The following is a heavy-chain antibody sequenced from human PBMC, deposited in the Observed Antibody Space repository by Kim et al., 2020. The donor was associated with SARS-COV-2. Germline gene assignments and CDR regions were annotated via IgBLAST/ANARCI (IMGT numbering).Heavy chain of an antibody. Sequence: YTDSGKGRFTTTRDNAKNSLYRQMNSLRAEDTAVYYCAGGYYYGSGSLDYWGQGTLVTVSS. J-gene: IGHJ4*02. V-gene: IGHV3-11*04. D-gene: IGHD3-10*01. CDR3: AGGYYYGSGSLDY.